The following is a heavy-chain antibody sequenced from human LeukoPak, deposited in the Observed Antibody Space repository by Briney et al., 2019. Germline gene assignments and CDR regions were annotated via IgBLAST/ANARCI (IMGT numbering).Heavy chain of an antibody. CDR1: GFTVSSNY. D-gene: IGHD5-18*01. V-gene: IGHV3-53*01. Sequence: GGSMRLSWAAAGFTVSSNYMSWVRQAPGKGLEWVSVIYSGGSTYYADSVKGRFTISRDNAKNTLYLQMNSLRAEDTAVYYCASRLNVETAMVTGCWGQGTLVTVSS. CDR2: IYSGGST. CDR3: ASRLNVETAMVTGC. J-gene: IGHJ4*02.